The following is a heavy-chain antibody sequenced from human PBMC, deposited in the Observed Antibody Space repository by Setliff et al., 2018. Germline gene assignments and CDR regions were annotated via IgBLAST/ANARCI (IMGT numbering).Heavy chain of an antibody. Sequence: GASVKVSCKASGFTFKTYSFSWIRQAPGQGLEWVGWISGYNSNTIYAQNFQGRVTMTTDASTNTAYMELRSLGSDDTAVYYCARDPQTPFFDYWGQGTLVTVSS. CDR2: ISGYNSNT. J-gene: IGHJ4*02. CDR1: GFTFKTYS. CDR3: ARDPQTPFFDY. D-gene: IGHD2-15*01. V-gene: IGHV1-18*01.